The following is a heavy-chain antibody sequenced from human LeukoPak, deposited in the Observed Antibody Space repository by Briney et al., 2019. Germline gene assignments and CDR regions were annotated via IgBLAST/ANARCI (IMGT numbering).Heavy chain of an antibody. V-gene: IGHV6-1*01. CDR1: GDSVSSNTAA. Sequence: SQTLSLTCAISGDSVSSNTAAWNWIRQSPSRGLEWLGRTYYRSNWYNDYAVSVKSRITINPDTSKNQFSLQLNSVTPEDTAVYYCARSLGPYGDYPFDAFDIWGQGTMVTVSS. CDR3: ARSLGPYGDYPFDAFDI. CDR2: TYYRSNWYN. D-gene: IGHD4-17*01. J-gene: IGHJ3*02.